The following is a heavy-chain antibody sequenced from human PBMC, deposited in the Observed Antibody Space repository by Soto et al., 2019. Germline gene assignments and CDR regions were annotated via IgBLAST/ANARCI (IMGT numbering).Heavy chain of an antibody. Sequence: ASVKVSCNASGYTFTSYDINWVRQAPGQGLEWMGWMNPRSHNTGYAQKLQGRITMTRNTSITTAYMELRSLRFDDTAVYYCARRPPAATDYYLDSWGQGTLVTVSS. CDR2: MNPRSHNT. D-gene: IGHD2-21*02. CDR3: ARRPPAATDYYLDS. CDR1: GYTFTSYD. J-gene: IGHJ4*02. V-gene: IGHV1-8*01.